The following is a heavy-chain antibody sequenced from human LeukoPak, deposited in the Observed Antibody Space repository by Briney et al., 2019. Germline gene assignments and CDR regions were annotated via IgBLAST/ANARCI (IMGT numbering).Heavy chain of an antibody. CDR1: GFTFSSYE. D-gene: IGHD3-10*01. J-gene: IGHJ6*03. V-gene: IGHV3-48*03. Sequence: GGSLRLSCAASGFTFSSYEMNWVRQAPGKGLEWVSYISSSCRTIYYADSVKGRFTISRDNAKNSLYLQMNSLRAEDTAVYYCAREAGTTGRLYYYYYYMDVWGKGTTVTVSS. CDR3: AREAGTTGRLYYYYYYMDV. CDR2: ISSSCRTI.